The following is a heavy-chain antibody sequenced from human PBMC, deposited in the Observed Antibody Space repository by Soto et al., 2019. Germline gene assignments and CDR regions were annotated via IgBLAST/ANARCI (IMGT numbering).Heavy chain of an antibody. V-gene: IGHV1-69*12. CDR3: ARARVGTYYYGSRRTYYGMDV. CDR2: IIPIFGTA. CDR1: GGTFSSYA. Sequence: QVQLVQSGAEVKKPGSSVKVSCKASGGTFSSYAISWVRQAPGQGLEWMGGIIPIFGTANYAQKFQGRVTITADGSTSTDFMELSSLRSEDTGVYYCARARVGTYYYGSRRTYYGMDVWRQATTVTVSS. J-gene: IGHJ6*01. D-gene: IGHD3-10*01.